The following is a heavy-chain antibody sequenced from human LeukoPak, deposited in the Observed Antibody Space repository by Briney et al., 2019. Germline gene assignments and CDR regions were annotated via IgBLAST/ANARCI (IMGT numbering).Heavy chain of an antibody. Sequence: GASVKVSCKASGYTFTGYYMHWVRQGPGQGLEWMGWINPNSGGTNYAQKFQGRVTMTRDTSISTAYMELSRLRSDDTAVYYCAGTRGKTYYYDSTSRGAFDIWGQGTMVTVSS. J-gene: IGHJ3*02. CDR1: GYTFTGYY. V-gene: IGHV1-2*02. CDR3: AGTRGKTYYYDSTSRGAFDI. D-gene: IGHD3-22*01. CDR2: INPNSGGT.